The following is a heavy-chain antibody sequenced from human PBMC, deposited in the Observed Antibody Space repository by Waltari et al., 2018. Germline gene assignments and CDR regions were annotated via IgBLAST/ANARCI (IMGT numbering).Heavy chain of an antibody. D-gene: IGHD3-9*01. V-gene: IGHV4-34*01. Sequence: QVHLQQWGAGLLKPSETLSLPCGVYSGSLTGYHWNWIRQAPGKGLEWIGDINHSGNTDYHPSLESRVTISADTSKNQFSLHLTSVTAADTAVYYCARGHPFTIVSPRYYYYYYMDVWDKGTAVTVSS. J-gene: IGHJ6*03. CDR3: ARGHPFTIVSPRYYYYYYMDV. CDR2: INHSGNT. CDR1: SGSLTGYH.